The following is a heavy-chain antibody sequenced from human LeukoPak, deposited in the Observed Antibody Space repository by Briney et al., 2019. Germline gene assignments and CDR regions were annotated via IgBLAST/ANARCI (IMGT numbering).Heavy chain of an antibody. V-gene: IGHV1-2*02. CDR1: GYTFTGYY. Sequence: GASVKVSCKASGYTFTGYYMHWVRQAPGQGLEWMGWINPNSGGTNYAQKFQGRVTMTRDTSISTAHMELSRLRSDDTAVYYCARDYGDYDRNWFDPWGQGTLVTVSS. J-gene: IGHJ5*02. CDR2: INPNSGGT. D-gene: IGHD4-17*01. CDR3: ARDYGDYDRNWFDP.